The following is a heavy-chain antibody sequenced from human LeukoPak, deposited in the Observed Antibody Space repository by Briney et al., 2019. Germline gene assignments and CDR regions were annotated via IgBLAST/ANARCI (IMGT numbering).Heavy chain of an antibody. CDR2: INHSGST. D-gene: IGHD2-8*01. V-gene: IGHV4-34*01. J-gene: IGHJ4*02. CDR3: ARGFNGVPFDY. Sequence: SETLSLTCAVYGGSFRGYYWSWIRQPPGKGPEWIGEINHSGSTNYNPSLKSRVTISVDTSKDQFSLKLSSVTAADTAVYYCARGFNGVPFDYWGQGTLVTVSS. CDR1: GGSFRGYY.